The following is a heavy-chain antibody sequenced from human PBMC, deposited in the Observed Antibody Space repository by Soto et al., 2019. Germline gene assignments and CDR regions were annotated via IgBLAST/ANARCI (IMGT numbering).Heavy chain of an antibody. D-gene: IGHD3-10*01. Sequence: EVQLVESGGGLVHPGRSLRLSCAASGFTFDDYAMHWVRQAPGKGLEWVARISWNSDNIGYADSVKGRFTISRDNAKNSLYLQMNSLRAEDTALYYCAKGYFYGSGSYYDGGYWGQGTLVTVSS. CDR3: AKGYFYGSGSYYDGGY. CDR1: GFTFDDYA. CDR2: ISWNSDNI. V-gene: IGHV3-9*01. J-gene: IGHJ4*02.